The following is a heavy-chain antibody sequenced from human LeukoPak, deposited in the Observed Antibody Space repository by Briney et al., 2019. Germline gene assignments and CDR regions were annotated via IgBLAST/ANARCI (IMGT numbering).Heavy chain of an antibody. CDR2: ISSSGSTI. J-gene: IGHJ5*02. CDR1: GFTFSSYE. V-gene: IGHV3-48*03. Sequence: GGSLRLSCAASGFTFSSYEMNWVRQAPGKGLEWVSYISSSGSTIYYADSVKGRFTISRDNAENSLYLQMNSLRAEDTAVYYCARTANDYGDYVGNWFDPWGQGTLVTVSS. D-gene: IGHD4-17*01. CDR3: ARTANDYGDYVGNWFDP.